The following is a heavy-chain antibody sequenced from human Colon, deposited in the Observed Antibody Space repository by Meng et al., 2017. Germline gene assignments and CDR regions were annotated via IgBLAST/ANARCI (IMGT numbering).Heavy chain of an antibody. CDR3: GRPEGR. Sequence: QVQLQQWGAGLLKPSETLSLTCAVYGESFRGYYWSWIRQPPGKGLEWIGEINHSGRTNYNPSLKSRLTISVDTSKNQFSLNLRSVTAADTAVYFCGRPEGRWGQGTLVTVSS. V-gene: IGHV4-34*01. J-gene: IGHJ4*02. CDR1: GESFRGYY. CDR2: INHSGRT. D-gene: IGHD6-6*01.